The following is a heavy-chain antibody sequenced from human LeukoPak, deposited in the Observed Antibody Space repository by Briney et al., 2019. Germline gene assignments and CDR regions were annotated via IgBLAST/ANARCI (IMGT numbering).Heavy chain of an antibody. CDR2: ISSSGSTI. CDR1: GFTFSNYY. D-gene: IGHD5/OR15-5a*01. J-gene: IGHJ4*02. Sequence: GGSLRLSCVASGFTFSNYYMSWIRQAPGKGLEWVSYISSSGSTIYYADSVKGRFTISRDNAKNSLYLQMNSLRAEDTALYYCATHCGVYVAYFDYWGQGTLVTVSS. CDR3: ATHCGVYVAYFDY. V-gene: IGHV3-11*01.